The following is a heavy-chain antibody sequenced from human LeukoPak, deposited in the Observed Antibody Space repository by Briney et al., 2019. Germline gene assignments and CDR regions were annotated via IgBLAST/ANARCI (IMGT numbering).Heavy chain of an antibody. CDR1: GYTFTSYD. D-gene: IGHD1-26*01. Sequence: ASVKVSCKTSGYTFTSYDINWVRQATGQGLEWMGWMNPNSGNTGYAQKFQGRVTITRNTSISTAYMELSSLRSEDTAVYYCARAGSYYGPYYFDYWGQGTLVTVSS. V-gene: IGHV1-8*03. CDR3: ARAGSYYGPYYFDY. J-gene: IGHJ4*02. CDR2: MNPNSGNT.